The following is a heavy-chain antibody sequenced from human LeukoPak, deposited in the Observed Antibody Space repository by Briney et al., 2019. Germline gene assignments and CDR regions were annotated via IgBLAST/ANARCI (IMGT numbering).Heavy chain of an antibody. V-gene: IGHV3-30*02. Sequence: GGSLRLSCAASRFTFSRYGMHWVRQAPGKGLEWVAFIRYDGSNKYYADSVKGRFTISRDNSKNTLYLQMNSLRAEDTALYYCARDQMMADYGDYVADAFDIWGQGTMVTVSS. D-gene: IGHD4-17*01. CDR1: RFTFSRYG. J-gene: IGHJ3*02. CDR2: IRYDGSNK. CDR3: ARDQMMADYGDYVADAFDI.